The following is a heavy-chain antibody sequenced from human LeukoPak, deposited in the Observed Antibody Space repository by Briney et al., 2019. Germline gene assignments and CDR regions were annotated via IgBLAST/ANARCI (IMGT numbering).Heavy chain of an antibody. CDR2: IKQGGSEK. V-gene: IGHV3-7*03. J-gene: IGHJ4*02. CDR3: ARGGRDYTNSLEY. D-gene: IGHD4-11*01. Sequence: GGSLRLSCAASGFTFNSSWMSWVRQAPGKGLEWVANIKQGGSEKYYVDSVKGRFTISRDNAKNSLYLQMNSLRADDTAVFYCARGGRDYTNSLEYWGQGTLVTVSS. CDR1: GFTFNSSW.